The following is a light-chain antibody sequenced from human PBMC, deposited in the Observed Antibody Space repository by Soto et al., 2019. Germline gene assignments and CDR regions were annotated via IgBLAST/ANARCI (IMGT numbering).Light chain of an antibody. CDR2: AAS. Sequence: EIGSTLSPDTLTLSPGERATLSCRASQSISISYLAWYQQKLGQAPRLLIYAASSRAAGIPDRFTGSGSGTDFTLTISRLEPEDFAVYYCQQYGSSPKPFGQGTKADIK. V-gene: IGKV3-20*01. J-gene: IGKJ1*01. CDR1: QSISISY. CDR3: QQYGSSPKP.